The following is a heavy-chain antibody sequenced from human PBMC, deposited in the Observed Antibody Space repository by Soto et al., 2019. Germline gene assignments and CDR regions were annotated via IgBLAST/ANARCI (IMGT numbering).Heavy chain of an antibody. CDR2: INYSGNT. V-gene: IGHV4-30-2*01. CDR1: GGSLSSGSFS. J-gene: IGHJ4*02. CDR3: ARGGGSTDYVANYYFDY. D-gene: IGHD4-17*01. Sequence: QLRLQESGSGLVKPSQTLSLTCTVSGGSLSSGSFSWGWIRQPPGKGLEWIGYINYSGNTYYNPSLRRRVTNSRDMSTNQFSLKLGSATAADTAVYYCARGGGSTDYVANYYFDYWGRGTLVTVSS.